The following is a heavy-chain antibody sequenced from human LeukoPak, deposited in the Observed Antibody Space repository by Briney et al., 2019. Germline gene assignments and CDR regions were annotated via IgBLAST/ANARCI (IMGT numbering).Heavy chain of an antibody. Sequence: SETLSLTCTVSGGSISSSSYYWGWIRQPPGKGLEWIGSIYYSGSTYYNPSLKSRVTISVDTSKNQFSLKLSSVTAADTAVYYCARDYSDFWSGYYDYWGQGTLVTVSS. CDR3: ARDYSDFWSGYYDY. CDR2: IYYSGST. V-gene: IGHV4-39*07. D-gene: IGHD3-3*01. CDR1: GGSISSSSYY. J-gene: IGHJ4*02.